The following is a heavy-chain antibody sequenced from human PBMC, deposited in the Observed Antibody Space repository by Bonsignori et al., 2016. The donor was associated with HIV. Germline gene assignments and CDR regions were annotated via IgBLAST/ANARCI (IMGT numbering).Heavy chain of an antibody. Sequence: WIRQPPGKGLKWVSSITSSSSYRYYADSMKGRFTISRDNAKNSLYLQMNSLRGEDTAVYYCARGESRMVRGVIVDAFDIWGQGTMAPSPQ. V-gene: IGHV3-21*01. D-gene: IGHD3-10*01. J-gene: IGHJ3*02. CDR2: ITSSSSYR. CDR3: ARGESRMVRGVIVDAFDI.